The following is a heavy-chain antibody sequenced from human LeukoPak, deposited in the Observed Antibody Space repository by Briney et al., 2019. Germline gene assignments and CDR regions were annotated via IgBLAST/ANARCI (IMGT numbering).Heavy chain of an antibody. D-gene: IGHD3-3*01. CDR1: GGSISSGDYY. CDR3: AREGGFYRPLDY. J-gene: IGHJ4*02. Sequence: PSRTLSLTCTVSGGSISSGDYYWSWIRQPPGKGLEWIGEVHLDGRTNYNPSLKSRLIMSVDLPEDHISLKLTSVTAADTAVYYCAREGGFYRPLDYSGQGTLVTVSS. CDR2: VHLDGRT. V-gene: IGHV4-30-4*01.